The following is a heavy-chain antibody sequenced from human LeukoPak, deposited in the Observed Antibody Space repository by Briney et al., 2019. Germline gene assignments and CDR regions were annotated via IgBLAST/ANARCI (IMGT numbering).Heavy chain of an antibody. CDR2: ISSSSSYI. CDR1: GFTFSSYS. D-gene: IGHD3-22*01. Sequence: PGGSLRLSCAASGFTFSSYSMNWVRQAPGKGLEWASSISSSSSYIYYADSVKGRFTISRDNAKNSLYLQMNSLRAEDTAVYYCARDQGSSGQGFDYWGQGTLVTVSS. CDR3: ARDQGSSGQGFDY. V-gene: IGHV3-21*01. J-gene: IGHJ4*02.